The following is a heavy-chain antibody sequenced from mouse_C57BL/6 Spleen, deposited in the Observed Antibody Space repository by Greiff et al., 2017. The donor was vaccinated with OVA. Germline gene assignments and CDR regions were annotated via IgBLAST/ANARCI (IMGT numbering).Heavy chain of an antibody. CDR3: ARRGDWYIDD. CDR2: IAPSDSYT. Sequence: VQLQQPGAELVKPGASVKLSCKASGYTFTSYWMQWVKQRPGQGLEWIGEIAPSDSYTNYNQKFKGKATLTVDTSSSTAYMQLSSLTSEDSAVYYSARRGDWYIDDWGTGTTVTVSS. V-gene: IGHV1-50*01. J-gene: IGHJ1*03. CDR1: GYTFTSYW.